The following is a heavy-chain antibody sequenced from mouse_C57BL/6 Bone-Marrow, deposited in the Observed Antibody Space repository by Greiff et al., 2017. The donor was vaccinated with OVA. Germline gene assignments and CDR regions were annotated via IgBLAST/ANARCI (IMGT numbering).Heavy chain of an antibody. J-gene: IGHJ4*01. CDR3: ARRVTTEAMDY. CDR1: GYSFTGYY. V-gene: IGHV1-42*01. Sequence: VQLQQSGPELVKPGASVKISCKASGYSFTGYYMNWVKQSPEKSLEWIGEINPSTGGTTYNQKFKAKATLTVDKSSSTAYMQLKSLTSEDSAVYYCARRVTTEAMDYWGQGTSVTVSS. CDR2: INPSTGGT. D-gene: IGHD1-1*01.